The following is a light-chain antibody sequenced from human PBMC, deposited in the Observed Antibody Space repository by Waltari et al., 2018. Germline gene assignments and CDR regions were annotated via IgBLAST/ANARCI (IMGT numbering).Light chain of an antibody. CDR1: QGIKNY. Sequence: DIQMTQSPSSLSASVGDRVTITCLASQGIKNYLAWYQQKPGKVPKLLIYAASTLQSGVPSRFSGSGSGTDFTLTISSLQPEDVATYFCQKYNSPPGTFGQGTKVEIK. CDR3: QKYNSPPGT. J-gene: IGKJ1*01. V-gene: IGKV1-27*01. CDR2: AAS.